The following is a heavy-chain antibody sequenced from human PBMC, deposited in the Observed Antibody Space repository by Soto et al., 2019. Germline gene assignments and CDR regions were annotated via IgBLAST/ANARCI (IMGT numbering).Heavy chain of an antibody. D-gene: IGHD3-16*01. Sequence: GGSLRLSCAASGFTFSSYAMSWVRQAPGKGLEWVSGVTWNSVATGYAGSVKGRFTISRDNAKNSLYLQMNSLSAEDTAVYYCVKEGGMKYFDFWGRGTVVTVSS. V-gene: IGHV3-20*04. CDR3: VKEGGMKYFDF. CDR1: GFTFSSYA. CDR2: VTWNSVAT. J-gene: IGHJ2*01.